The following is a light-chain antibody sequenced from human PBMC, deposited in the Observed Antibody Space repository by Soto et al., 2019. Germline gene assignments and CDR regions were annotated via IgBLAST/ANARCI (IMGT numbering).Light chain of an antibody. Sequence: EIVLTQSPATLSLSPGERATLSCRASQSISSYLAWYQQKPGQAPRLLIYDASNRATGIPARFSGSGSGTDFTLTISSLEAEDFAVYYCQHRSNWWTFGQGTKVEIE. J-gene: IGKJ1*01. CDR2: DAS. V-gene: IGKV3-11*01. CDR1: QSISSY. CDR3: QHRSNWWT.